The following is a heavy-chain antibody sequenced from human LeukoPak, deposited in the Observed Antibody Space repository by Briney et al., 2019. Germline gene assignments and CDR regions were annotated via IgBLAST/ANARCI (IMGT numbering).Heavy chain of an antibody. CDR2: IYRTGST. Sequence: SETLSLTCTVSGGSISSGAYWGWVRQPPGKGLEWIATIYRTGSTYYNPSLESRVTISIDTSKNQFSLKLNSVTAADTAVYYCARHCCSSNSCYTAFDYWGQGTLVTASS. J-gene: IGHJ4*02. CDR3: ARHCCSSNSCYTAFDY. CDR1: GGSISSGAY. V-gene: IGHV4-38-2*02. D-gene: IGHD2-2*02.